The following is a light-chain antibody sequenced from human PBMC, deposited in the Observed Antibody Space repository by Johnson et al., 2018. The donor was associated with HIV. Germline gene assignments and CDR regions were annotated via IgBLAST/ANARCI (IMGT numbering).Light chain of an antibody. Sequence: QSILTQPPSVSAAPGQKVTISCSGSSSNIGNNYVSWYQQLPGTAPKLLIYDNNKRPSGIPDRFSGSKSGTSATLGITGLQTGDEADYYCGTWDSSLSAGPYVCGTWTKVTVL. CDR3: GTWDSSLSAGPYV. V-gene: IGLV1-51*01. CDR1: SSNIGNNY. J-gene: IGLJ1*01. CDR2: DNN.